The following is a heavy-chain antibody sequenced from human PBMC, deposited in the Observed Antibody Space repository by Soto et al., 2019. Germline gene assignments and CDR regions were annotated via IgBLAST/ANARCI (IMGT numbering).Heavy chain of an antibody. CDR1: GFTCSSYA. J-gene: IGHJ6*02. D-gene: IGHD3-16*01. CDR3: ARGDRVGSGSPASYYYSGLDV. CDR2: VSAGGDMT. Sequence: DVPLLESGGHLVQPGGSLRLSCAASGFTCSSYAMSWVRQATGQGLEWVSSVSAGGDMTYYSDSVKGRFTISRNNSNNALFLQMTRLIIEDTALYYCARGDRVGSGSPASYYYSGLDVWGQGTTVTVS. V-gene: IGHV3-23*01.